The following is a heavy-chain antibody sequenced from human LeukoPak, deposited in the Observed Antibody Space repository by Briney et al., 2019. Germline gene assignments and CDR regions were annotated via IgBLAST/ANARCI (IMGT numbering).Heavy chain of an antibody. CDR3: ARDVSKSLVIKYNWFDP. V-gene: IGHV4-4*07. CDR1: GGSISSYY. Sequence: SETLSLTCTVSGGSISSYYWSWIRQPAGKGLEWIGRIYTSGSTNYNSSLKSRVTMSVDTSKNQFSLKLSSVTAADTAVYYCARDVSKSLVIKYNWFDPWGQGTLVTVSS. J-gene: IGHJ5*02. D-gene: IGHD3-9*01. CDR2: IYTSGST.